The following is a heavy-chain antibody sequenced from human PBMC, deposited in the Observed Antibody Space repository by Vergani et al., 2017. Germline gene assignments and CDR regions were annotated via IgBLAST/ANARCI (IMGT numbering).Heavy chain of an antibody. CDR1: GFTFSSYG. V-gene: IGHV3-33*01. CDR2: IWYDGSNK. CDR3: ARSMQWEPPGY. Sequence: QVQLVESGGGVVQPGRSLRLSCAASGFTFSSYGMHWVRQAPGKGLEWVAVIWYDGSNKYYADSVKGRFTISRDNSKNTLYLQMNSLRAEDTAVYYCARSMQWEPPGYWGQGTLVTVSS. J-gene: IGHJ4*02. D-gene: IGHD1-26*01.